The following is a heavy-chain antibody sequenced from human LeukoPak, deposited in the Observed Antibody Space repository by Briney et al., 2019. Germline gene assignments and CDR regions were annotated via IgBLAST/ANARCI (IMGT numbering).Heavy chain of an antibody. CDR1: GGSISSTSYY. CDR3: ARYVVVVTANAFDI. Sequence: PSETLSLTCVVSGGSISSTSYYWGWIRQPPGKGLEWIGSIYYSGSTYYSPSLKSRVTISVDTSKNQFSLKLSSVTAADTAVYYCARYVVVVTANAFDIWGQGTMVTVSS. CDR2: IYYSGST. V-gene: IGHV4-39*07. D-gene: IGHD2-21*02. J-gene: IGHJ3*02.